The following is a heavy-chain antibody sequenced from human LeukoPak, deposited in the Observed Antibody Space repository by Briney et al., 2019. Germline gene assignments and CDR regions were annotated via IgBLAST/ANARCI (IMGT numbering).Heavy chain of an antibody. CDR3: ARVICGDYGDDVYEI. V-gene: IGHV1-18*01. J-gene: IGHJ3*02. Sequence: ASVKVSCKASGYTFTTYGIVWVRQAPGQGLEWMGWISAYNGNTNYAQKLQGRFTMTTDTSTSTAYMELNSLRSDDTAVYYCARVICGDYGDDVYEIWGQGTMVTVSS. CDR2: ISAYNGNT. CDR1: GYTFTTYG. D-gene: IGHD4-17*01.